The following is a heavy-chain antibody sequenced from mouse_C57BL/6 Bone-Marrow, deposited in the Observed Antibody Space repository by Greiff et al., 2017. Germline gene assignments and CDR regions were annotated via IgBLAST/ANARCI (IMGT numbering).Heavy chain of an antibody. CDR1: GYTFTDYY. V-gene: IGHV1-19*01. Sequence: EVQLQQSGPVLVKPGASVKMSCKASGYTFTDYYMNWVKQSHGKSLEWIGVINPYNGGTSYNQKFKGKATLTVDKSSSTAYMELNSLTSEYSAVYYCAGRGDIYYDYDGAMDYWGQGTSVTVSS. J-gene: IGHJ4*01. D-gene: IGHD2-4*01. CDR2: INPYNGGT. CDR3: AGRGDIYYDYDGAMDY.